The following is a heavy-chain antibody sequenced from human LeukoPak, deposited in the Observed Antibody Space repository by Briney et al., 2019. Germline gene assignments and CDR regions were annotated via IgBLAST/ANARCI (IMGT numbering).Heavy chain of an antibody. CDR2: INAGNGNT. CDR1: GDTFTSDA. Sequence: ASVKVSCNASGDTFTSDAMHWVRQAPGQRLEWMVGINAGNGNTKYSQKFQGRVTITRDTSADTAYMELSSLRSEDTAVYYCARLKYCTNGVCYAGFDYWGQGTLVTVSS. J-gene: IGHJ4*02. CDR3: ARLKYCTNGVCYAGFDY. D-gene: IGHD2-8*01. V-gene: IGHV1-3*01.